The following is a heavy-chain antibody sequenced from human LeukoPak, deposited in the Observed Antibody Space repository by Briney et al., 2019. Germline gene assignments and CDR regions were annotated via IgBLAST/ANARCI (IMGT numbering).Heavy chain of an antibody. CDR3: ARDLKGPTPSSAFDI. V-gene: IGHV3-33*01. D-gene: IGHD6-6*01. Sequence: GRSLRLSCAASGFTFSSYGMYWVRQAPGKGLEWVAVICDDGGYKYYVDSVKGRFTISRDNSKNTLYLEMNSLRAEDTAVYYCARDLKGPTPSSAFDIWGQGTMVSVS. J-gene: IGHJ3*02. CDR2: ICDDGGYK. CDR1: GFTFSSYG.